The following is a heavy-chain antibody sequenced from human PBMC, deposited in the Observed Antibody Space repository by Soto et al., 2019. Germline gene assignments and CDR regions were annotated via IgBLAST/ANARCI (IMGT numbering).Heavy chain of an antibody. CDR3: ASRSSGWYFDY. CDR2: ISGSGGST. CDR1: GFTFSSYA. D-gene: IGHD6-19*01. Sequence: EVQLLESGGGLVQPGGSLRLSCAASGFTFSSYAMNWVRQAPGKGLEWGSVISGSGGSTYYADSVKGRFTISSDNSKNTLYLQINSLRAEDTAVYYCASRSSGWYFDYWGQGTLVTVSS. V-gene: IGHV3-23*01. J-gene: IGHJ4*02.